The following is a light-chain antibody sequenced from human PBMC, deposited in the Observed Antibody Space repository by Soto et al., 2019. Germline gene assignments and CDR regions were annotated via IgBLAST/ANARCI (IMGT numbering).Light chain of an antibody. CDR2: GAS. Sequence: EIVLTQSPDTLSLSPGERATLSCRASQSVSSSYLAWYQQKPGQAPRLLIYGASTRATGIPARFSGSGSETEFTLTISSLQAEDSAVYFCQQYNNWPTWTFGQGTKVDIK. CDR3: QQYNNWPTWT. CDR1: QSVSSSY. V-gene: IGKV3-15*01. J-gene: IGKJ1*01.